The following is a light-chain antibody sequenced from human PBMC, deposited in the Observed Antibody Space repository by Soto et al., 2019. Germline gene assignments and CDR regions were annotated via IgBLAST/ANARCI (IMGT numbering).Light chain of an antibody. CDR1: QSVSSN. J-gene: IGKJ5*01. V-gene: IGKV3-15*01. CDR3: QQYNNWPPIT. Sequence: EIVLTQSPGTLSLSPGERATLSCRASQSVSSNNLAWYQQKLGRAPRLLIYGASTRATGIPARFSGSGSGTEFTLTISSLQSEDFAVYYCQQYNNWPPITFGQGTRLEIK. CDR2: GAS.